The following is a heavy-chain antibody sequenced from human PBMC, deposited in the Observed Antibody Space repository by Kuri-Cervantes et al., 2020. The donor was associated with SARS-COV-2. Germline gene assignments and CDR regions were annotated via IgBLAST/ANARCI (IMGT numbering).Heavy chain of an antibody. V-gene: IGHV3-30*18. CDR2: ISHDGKNK. CDR1: GFNFSRTE. J-gene: IGHJ4*02. CDR3: AKDRVGVQDF. Sequence: GESLKIPCAASGFNFSRTEMHGVRQAPGKGLEWVAVISHDGKNKKCIVSGKGRFTIPRDNSQKPLYLHMKSLSSADTARYYCAKDRVGVQDFWGQGTLVTVSS. D-gene: IGHD2-21*01.